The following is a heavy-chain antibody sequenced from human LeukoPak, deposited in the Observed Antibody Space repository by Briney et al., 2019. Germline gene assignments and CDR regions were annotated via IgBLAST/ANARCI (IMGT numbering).Heavy chain of an antibody. CDR2: INDSGGWT. CDR1: GFTFSSYA. V-gene: IGHV3-23*01. D-gene: IGHD2-21*02. J-gene: IGHJ4*02. Sequence: PGGSLRLSCAASGFTFSSYAMSWVRQAPGKGLEWVSGINDSGGWTFYTDSVKGRSTISRDSSKNTLYLQVNSLRAEDTAVYYCAKEPRHCGGDCFSLLDYWGQGTLVTVSS. CDR3: AKEPRHCGGDCFSLLDY.